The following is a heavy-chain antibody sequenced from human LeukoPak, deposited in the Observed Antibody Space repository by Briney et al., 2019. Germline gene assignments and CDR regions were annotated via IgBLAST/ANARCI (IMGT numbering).Heavy chain of an antibody. CDR2: IKSKTGGGTT. CDR3: TTVYAEDYDSSGLFDY. D-gene: IGHD3-22*01. V-gene: IGHV3-15*01. Sequence: GGSLRLSCAASGFTFSNAWMSWVRQAPGKGLEWVGRIKSKTGGGTTDYAAPVKGRFTISRDDSKNTLYLQMNSLKTEDTAVYYCTTVYAEDYDSSGLFDYWGQGTLVTVSS. CDR1: GFTFSNAW. J-gene: IGHJ4*02.